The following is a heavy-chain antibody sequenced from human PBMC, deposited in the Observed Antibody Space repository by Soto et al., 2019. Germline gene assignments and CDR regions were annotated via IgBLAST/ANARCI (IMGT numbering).Heavy chain of an antibody. CDR3: ARLWGIADHAS. V-gene: IGHV1-69*16. CDR1: GDTFRTYS. CDR2: VIPILGSP. J-gene: IGHJ5*02. Sequence: QVQLVQSGAEVKKPGSSVKVSCKSSGDTFRTYSVSWVRQAPGKGLEWMGGVIPILGSPHYAQKFQGRVTITADEATSTVYMDLSSLRTEDTAVYYCARLWGIADHASWGPGTRVTVSS. D-gene: IGHD3-10*01.